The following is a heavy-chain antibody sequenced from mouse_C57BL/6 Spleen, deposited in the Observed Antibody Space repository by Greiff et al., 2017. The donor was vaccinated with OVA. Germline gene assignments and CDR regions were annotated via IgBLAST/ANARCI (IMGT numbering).Heavy chain of an antibody. Sequence: VQLQQSGTELVKPGASVKLSCKASGYTFTSYWMHWVKQRPGQGLEWIGNINPSNGGTNYNEKFKSKATLTVDKSSSTAYMQLSSLTSEDAADYYAARLLYGSPYYAMDYWGQGTSVTVSS. V-gene: IGHV1-53*01. CDR1: GYTFTSYW. D-gene: IGHD1-1*01. J-gene: IGHJ4*01. CDR3: ARLLYGSPYYAMDY. CDR2: INPSNGGT.